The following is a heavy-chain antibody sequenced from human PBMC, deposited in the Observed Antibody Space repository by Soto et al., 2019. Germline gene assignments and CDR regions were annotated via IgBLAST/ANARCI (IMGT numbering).Heavy chain of an antibody. CDR3: AGSLQGATTNYASNWFDP. CDR1: GYTFTGYS. V-gene: IGHV1-18*01. Sequence: QVQLVQSGAEVKKPGASVKVSCKASGYTFTGYSVTWVRQAPGQGLEWMGWINTYSGNTNYAQKLQGRVTVTTDTSTNTVYMELRSLRSDDTALYYCAGSLQGATTNYASNWFDPWGQGTLVTVSS. J-gene: IGHJ5*02. CDR2: INTYSGNT. D-gene: IGHD4-4*01.